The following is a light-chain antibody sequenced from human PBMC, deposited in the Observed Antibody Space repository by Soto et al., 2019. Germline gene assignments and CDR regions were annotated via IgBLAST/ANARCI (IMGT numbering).Light chain of an antibody. J-gene: IGLJ3*02. V-gene: IGLV4-69*01. Sequence: QLVLTQSPSASASLGASVKLTCTLSSGHSTYAIAWHQQQPEKGPRYLMKLDSDGSHSKGDGIPDRFSDSSSGAERYLTISSLQSEDEADYYCQTWATVPDWVFGGGTKLTVL. CDR1: SGHSTYA. CDR3: QTWATVPDWV. CDR2: LDSDGSH.